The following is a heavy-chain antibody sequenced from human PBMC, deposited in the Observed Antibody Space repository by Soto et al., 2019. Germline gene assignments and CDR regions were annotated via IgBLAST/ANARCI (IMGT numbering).Heavy chain of an antibody. CDR1: GGSISSGGYY. CDR3: ASAPRGYDILAGYRTPNWFDP. V-gene: IGHV4-31*03. CDR2: IYYSGST. Sequence: LSLTCTVSGGSISSGGYYWIWIRQHPGKVLEWIGYIYYSGSTYYNPSLKSRVTISVDTSKNQFSLKLSSVTAADTAVYYCASAPRGYDILAGYRTPNWFDPWGQGTLVTFSS. D-gene: IGHD3-9*01. J-gene: IGHJ5*02.